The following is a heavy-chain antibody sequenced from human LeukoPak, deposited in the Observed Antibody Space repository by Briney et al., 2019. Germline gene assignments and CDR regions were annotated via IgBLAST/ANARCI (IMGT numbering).Heavy chain of an antibody. V-gene: IGHV3-64*01. CDR1: GFTFSSYS. J-gene: IGHJ5*02. CDR2: ISSNGGST. D-gene: IGHD3-22*01. CDR3: ARDSEYYDSSGYYRGNWFDP. Sequence: PGGSLRLSCAASGFTFSSYSMNWVRQAPGKGLEYVSAISSNGGSTYYANSVKGRFTISRDNSKNTLYLQMGSLRAEDMAVYYCARDSEYYDSSGYYRGNWFDPWGQGTLVTVSS.